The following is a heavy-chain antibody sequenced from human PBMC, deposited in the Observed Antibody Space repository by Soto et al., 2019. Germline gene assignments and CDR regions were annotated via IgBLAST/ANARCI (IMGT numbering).Heavy chain of an antibody. Sequence: GGSLRLSCAASGFTFSSYGMHWVRQAPGKGLEWVAVISYDGSNKYYADSVKGRFTISRDNSKNTLYLQMNSLRAEDTAAYYSAKESGRWEPSWALDYWGQGTLVTVSS. CDR1: GFTFSSYG. CDR2: ISYDGSNK. D-gene: IGHD1-26*01. J-gene: IGHJ4*02. CDR3: AKESGRWEPSWALDY. V-gene: IGHV3-30*18.